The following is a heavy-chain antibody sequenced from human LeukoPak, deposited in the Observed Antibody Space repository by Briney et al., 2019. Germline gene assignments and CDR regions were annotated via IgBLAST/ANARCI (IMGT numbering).Heavy chain of an antibody. Sequence: SETLSLTCSVSGYSMRSVFYWGWIRQPPGKGLEWVGSFHDNGNTHYNPSLKSRVTISVDTSNNQCSLRVRTVTAADTAVYYCATGGNIAVAGVLHWGQGALVSVSS. CDR2: FHDNGNT. CDR3: ATGGNIAVAGVLH. J-gene: IGHJ4*02. CDR1: GYSMRSVFY. V-gene: IGHV4-38-2*02. D-gene: IGHD6-19*01.